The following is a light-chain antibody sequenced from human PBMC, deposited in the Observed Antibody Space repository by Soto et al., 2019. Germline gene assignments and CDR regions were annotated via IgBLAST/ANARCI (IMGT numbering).Light chain of an antibody. CDR2: DTS. CDR1: RSVNNN. J-gene: IGKJ1*01. V-gene: IGKV3-20*01. Sequence: EVVMTQSPALLSVSPGERVTLSCRASRSVNNNLAWYQQQPGQAPGLLIYDTSTRASGVPDRFSGSGSGTEFTLTISRLEPEDFAVYYCQQYGTSPQTFGQGTKVDFK. CDR3: QQYGTSPQT.